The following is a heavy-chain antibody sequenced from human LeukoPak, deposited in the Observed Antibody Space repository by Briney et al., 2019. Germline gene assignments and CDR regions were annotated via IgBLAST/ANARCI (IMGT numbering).Heavy chain of an antibody. D-gene: IGHD5-24*01. J-gene: IGHJ4*02. CDR2: ITSSGSTI. CDR3: ARDYRWYFDY. V-gene: IGHV3-11*01. Sequence: PGGSLRLSCAASGFTFSDNYMSWIRQAPGKGLEWLSYITSSGSTIHYADSVKGRFTISRDNAKKSLFLQMHSLRAEDTAVYYCARDYRWYFDYWGQGTLVTVSS. CDR1: GFTFSDNY.